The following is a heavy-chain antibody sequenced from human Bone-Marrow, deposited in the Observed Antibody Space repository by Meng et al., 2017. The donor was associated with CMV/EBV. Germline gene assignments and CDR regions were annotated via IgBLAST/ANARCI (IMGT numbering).Heavy chain of an antibody. V-gene: IGHV3-21*01. D-gene: IGHD3-3*01. CDR2: ISSSSSYI. CDR1: GFTFSSYT. CDR3: ASNYDYPTYGPGYYYNYGMDV. J-gene: IGHJ6*02. Sequence: GESLKISCAASGFTFSSYTMNWVRQAPGKGLEWVSSISSSSSYIYYADSVKGRFTISRDNAKNSLYLQMNSLRAEDTAVYYCASNYDYPTYGPGYYYNYGMDVWGQGTTVTVSS.